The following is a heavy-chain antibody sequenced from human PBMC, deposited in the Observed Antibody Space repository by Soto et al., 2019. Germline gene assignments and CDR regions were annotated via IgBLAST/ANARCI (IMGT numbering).Heavy chain of an antibody. D-gene: IGHD3-3*02. J-gene: IGHJ3*01. CDR2: VYYGGAIFYSGNI. V-gene: IGHV4-39*01. CDR1: GDSISSSNSH. CDR3: VRYDRINMKPYSPEGFHV. Sequence: SETLSLTCTVSGDSISSSNSHWGWTRQPPGKGLEYIGSVYYGGAIFYSGNIYYNPSLKSRVTISVDTSKNQFSLRLSSVTAADTGVYYCVRYDRINMKPYSPEGFHVWGQGTMVTVSS.